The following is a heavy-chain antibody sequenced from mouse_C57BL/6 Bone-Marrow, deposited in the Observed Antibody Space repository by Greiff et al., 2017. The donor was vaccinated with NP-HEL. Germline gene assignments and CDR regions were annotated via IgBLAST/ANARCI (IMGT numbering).Heavy chain of an antibody. CDR3: ARRFLYYFDY. CDR1: GFTFSSYG. CDR2: ISSGGSYT. V-gene: IGHV5-6*02. J-gene: IGHJ2*01. Sequence: DVMLVESGGDLVKPGGSLKLSCAASGFTFSSYGMSWVRQTPDKRLEWVATISSGGSYTYYLDSVKGRFTISRDNAKNTLYLQMSSLKSEDTAMYYCARRFLYYFDYWGQGTTLTVSS.